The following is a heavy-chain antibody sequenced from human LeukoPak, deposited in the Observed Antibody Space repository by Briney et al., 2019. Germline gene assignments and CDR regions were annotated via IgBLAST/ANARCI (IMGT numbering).Heavy chain of an antibody. CDR3: VASGSYYKAAFDI. V-gene: IGHV1-18*04. J-gene: IGHJ3*02. CDR1: GYTFTGYY. CDR2: ISAYNGNT. D-gene: IGHD1-26*01. Sequence: ASVKVPCKASGYTFTGYYMHWVRQAPGQGLEWMGWISAYNGNTNYAQKLQGRVTMTTDTSTSTAYMELRSLRSDDTAVYYCVASGSYYKAAFDIWGQGTMVTVSS.